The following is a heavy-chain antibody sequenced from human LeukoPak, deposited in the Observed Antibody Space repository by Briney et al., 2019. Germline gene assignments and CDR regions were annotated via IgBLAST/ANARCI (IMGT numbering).Heavy chain of an antibody. CDR2: ISSSSSYI. D-gene: IGHD6-6*01. J-gene: IGHJ4*02. CDR3: ARLTSIAARPGDY. CDR1: GFTVSSNY. V-gene: IGHV3-21*01. Sequence: GGSLRLSCAASGFTVSSNYMSWVRQAPGKGLEWVSSISSSSSYIYYADSVKGRFTISRDNAKNSLYLQMNSLRAEDTAVYYCARLTSIAARPGDYWGQGTLVTVSS.